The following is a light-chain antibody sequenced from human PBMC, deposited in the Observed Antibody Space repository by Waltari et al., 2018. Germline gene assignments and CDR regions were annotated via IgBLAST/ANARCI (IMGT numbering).Light chain of an antibody. J-gene: IGKJ1*01. CDR3: QHYVRIPVT. CDR2: AAS. V-gene: IGKV3-20*01. CDR1: QSVSRTF. Sequence: EFVLTQSPGTLFWSPGERAILSCRDSQSVSRTFAWYQQKPGLAPRILIYAASSRATGIPHRFSGSGSGTDFSLTISRLEPEDFAVYYCQHYVRIPVTFGQGTKVEIK.